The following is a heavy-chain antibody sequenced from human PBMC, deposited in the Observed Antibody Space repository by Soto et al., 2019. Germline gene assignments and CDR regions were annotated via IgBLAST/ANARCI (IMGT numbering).Heavy chain of an antibody. CDR3: ARELLWFGELLSADYYMDV. CDR1: GDSVSSNSAA. D-gene: IGHD3-10*01. Sequence: PSQTLSLTCAISGDSVSSNSAAWNWIRQSPSRGLEWLGRTYYRSKWYNDYAVSVKSRITINPDTSKNQFSLQLNSVTPEDTAVYYCARELLWFGELLSADYYMDVWGKGTTVTVSS. J-gene: IGHJ6*03. CDR2: TYYRSKWYN. V-gene: IGHV6-1*01.